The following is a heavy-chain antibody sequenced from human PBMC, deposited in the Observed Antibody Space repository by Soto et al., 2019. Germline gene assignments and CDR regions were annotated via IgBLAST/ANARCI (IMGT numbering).Heavy chain of an antibody. D-gene: IGHD6-6*01. CDR3: ARFAPIAARPPYYYYGMDV. CDR2: ISSSGSTI. CDR1: GFTFSSYE. V-gene: IGHV3-48*03. Sequence: RLSCAASGFTFSSYEMNWVRQAPGKGLEWVSYISSSGSTIYYADSVKGRFTISRDNAKNSLYLQMNSLRAEDTAVYYCARFAPIAARPPYYYYGMDVWGQGTTVTVSS. J-gene: IGHJ6*02.